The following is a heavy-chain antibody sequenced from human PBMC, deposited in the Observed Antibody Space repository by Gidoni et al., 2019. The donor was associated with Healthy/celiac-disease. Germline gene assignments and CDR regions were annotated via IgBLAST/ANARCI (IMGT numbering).Heavy chain of an antibody. D-gene: IGHD1-1*01. Sequence: QVQLQESGPGLVKPSETLSLPCTVSGGSISSYYWSWIRQPPGKGLEWIGYIYYSGSTNYNPSLKSRVTISVDTSKNQFSLKLSSVTAADTAVYYCARSVQKYYYYGMDVWGQGTTVTVSS. CDR2: IYYSGST. V-gene: IGHV4-59*01. J-gene: IGHJ6*02. CDR1: GGSISSYY. CDR3: ARSVQKYYYYGMDV.